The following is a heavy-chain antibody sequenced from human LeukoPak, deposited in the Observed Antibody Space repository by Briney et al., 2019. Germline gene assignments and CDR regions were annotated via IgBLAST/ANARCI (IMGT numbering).Heavy chain of an antibody. V-gene: IGHV1-24*01. J-gene: IGHJ4*02. CDR3: ATVDFWSGSPLDY. D-gene: IGHD3-3*01. CDR2: FDPEDGET. CDR1: GYTLTELS. Sequence: GASVKVSCKVSGYTLTELSMHWVRQAPGKGLDWMGGFDPEDGETIYAQKFQGRVTMTEDTSTDTAYMELSSLRSEDTAVYYCATVDFWSGSPLDYWGQGTLVTVSS.